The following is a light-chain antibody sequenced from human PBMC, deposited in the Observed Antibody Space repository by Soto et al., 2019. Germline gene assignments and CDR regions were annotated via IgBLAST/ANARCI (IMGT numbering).Light chain of an antibody. CDR3: QTWGTGIAV. CDR1: SGYSSYA. J-gene: IGLJ7*01. Sequence: QLVLTQSPSASASLGASVKLTCTVSSGYSSYAIAWHQQQPEKGPRYLMKLNSDGSHSKGDVIPDRFSGSSSGADRYLTISILQSEDEADYYCQTWGTGIAVFGGGTQLTVL. V-gene: IGLV4-69*01. CDR2: LNSDGSH.